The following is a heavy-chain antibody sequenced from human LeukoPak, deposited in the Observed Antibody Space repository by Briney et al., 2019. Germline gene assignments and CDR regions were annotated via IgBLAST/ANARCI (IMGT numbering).Heavy chain of an antibody. J-gene: IGHJ3*02. Sequence: ASVKVSCKASGYTFTSYYMHWVRQAPGQGLEWMGIINPSGGSTSYAQKFQGRVTMTRDTSTSTVYMELSSLRSEDTAVYYCARDAGYYDSSGLGTFDIWGQGTMVTVSS. CDR1: GYTFTSYY. CDR3: ARDAGYYDSSGLGTFDI. CDR2: INPSGGST. D-gene: IGHD3-22*01. V-gene: IGHV1-46*01.